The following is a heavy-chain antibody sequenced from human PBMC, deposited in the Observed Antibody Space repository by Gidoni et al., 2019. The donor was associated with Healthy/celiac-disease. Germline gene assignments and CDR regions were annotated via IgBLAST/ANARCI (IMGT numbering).Heavy chain of an antibody. CDR3: ARDRVRGGLPGG. J-gene: IGHJ4*02. V-gene: IGHV3-11*05. CDR2: ISSSSSST. CDR1: GFTFRDYY. Sequence: QVQLVESGGGLVKPGGSLRVTCAASGFTFRDYYMSWIRQAPGKGLEWVADISSSSSSTNNPDSVKGRFTSSRNNAKNSLYLQRTSLGAEDTAVYYCARDRVRGGLPGGWGQGTLVTVSS. D-gene: IGHD2-15*01.